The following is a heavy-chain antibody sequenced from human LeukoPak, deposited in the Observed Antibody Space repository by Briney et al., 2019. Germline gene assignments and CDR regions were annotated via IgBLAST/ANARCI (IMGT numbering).Heavy chain of an antibody. CDR1: GVSVSSNF. CDR3: TRDPPAVAINTYA. Sequence: GGSLRLSCAASGVSVSSNFMIWVRQAPGKGLEWVSLIYSGGETSYADSVKGRFSISRGDSKNTLYLQMNSLRVEDTAVYYCTRDPPAVAINTYAWGQGTLVTVSS. CDR2: IYSGGET. D-gene: IGHD6-13*01. J-gene: IGHJ5*02. V-gene: IGHV3-66*01.